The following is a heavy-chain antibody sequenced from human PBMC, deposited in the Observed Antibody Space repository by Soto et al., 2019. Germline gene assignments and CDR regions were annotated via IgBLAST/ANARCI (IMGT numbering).Heavy chain of an antibody. D-gene: IGHD3-3*01. CDR1: GFTFSSYC. J-gene: IGHJ4*02. CDR3: ARVLEYYDFCSGQFDH. V-gene: IGHV3-74*01. Sequence: WESXSLSCASSGFTFSSYCMHWFRQAPGKGLVWVSRINSDGSSTSYADSVNGRFTISRDNAKNTLYLQMNSLRAEDTAVYYSARVLEYYDFCSGQFDHWGQGPLVTVSS. CDR2: INSDGSST.